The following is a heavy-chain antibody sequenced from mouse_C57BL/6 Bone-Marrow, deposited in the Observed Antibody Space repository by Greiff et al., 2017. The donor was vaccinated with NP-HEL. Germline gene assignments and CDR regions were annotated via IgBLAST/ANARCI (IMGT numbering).Heavy chain of an antibody. V-gene: IGHV5-17*01. Sequence: DVKLVESGGGLVKPGGSLKLSCAASGFTFSDYGMHWVRQAPEKGLEWVAYISSGSSTIYYADTVKGRFTISRDNAKNTLFLQMTSLRSEDTAMYYCARGTGTPLYYFDYWGQGTTLTVSS. CDR2: ISSGSSTI. CDR1: GFTFSDYG. D-gene: IGHD4-1*01. J-gene: IGHJ2*01. CDR3: ARGTGTPLYYFDY.